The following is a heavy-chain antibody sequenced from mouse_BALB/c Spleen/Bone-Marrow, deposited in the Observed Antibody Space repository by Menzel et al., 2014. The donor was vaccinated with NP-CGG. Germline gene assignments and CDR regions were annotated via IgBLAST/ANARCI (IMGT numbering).Heavy chain of an antibody. J-gene: IGHJ4*01. Sequence: VQLQQSGGGLVQPKGSLKLSCAASGFTFNTYAMNWVRQAPGKGLEWVARIRSKSNNYATYYADSVKDSFTISRDDSQNMLYLQMNNLKTEDTAMYYCVRHGYFGNYYYALDYWGQGTSVTVSS. D-gene: IGHD2-1*01. CDR2: IRSKSNNYAT. CDR3: VRHGYFGNYYYALDY. CDR1: GFTFNTYA. V-gene: IGHV10-1*02.